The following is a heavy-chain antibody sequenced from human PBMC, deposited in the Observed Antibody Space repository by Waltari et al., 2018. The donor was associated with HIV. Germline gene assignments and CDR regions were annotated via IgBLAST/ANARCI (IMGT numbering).Heavy chain of an antibody. CDR1: GGPCSSHA. J-gene: IGHJ4*02. V-gene: IGHV1-69*01. CDR2: IIPIFGTA. CDR3: AGYGSGSYYND. Sequence: QVQLVQSGAEVKKPGSSVKVSCKASGGPCSSHANHWGRQAPGQGLEWMGGIIPIFGTANYAQNFQGRVTITADESTSTAYMELSSLRSEDTAVYYCAGYGSGSYYNDWGQGTLVTVSS. D-gene: IGHD3-10*01.